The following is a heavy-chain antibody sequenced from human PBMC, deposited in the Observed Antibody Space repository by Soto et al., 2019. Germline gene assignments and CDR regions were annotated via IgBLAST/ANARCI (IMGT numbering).Heavy chain of an antibody. V-gene: IGHV4-31*03. CDR2: IYYSGST. CDR1: GGSIRSADYY. D-gene: IGHD5-12*01. J-gene: IGHJ1*01. CDR3: ASMPETVTTIGEYFQH. Sequence: SETLSLTCTVSGGSIRSADYYWSWIRQHPGKGLEWIGYIYYSGSTYYNPSLQSRVTISVDTSKNQFSLKLSSVTAADTAVYYCASMPETVTTIGEYFQHWGQGTLVTVSS.